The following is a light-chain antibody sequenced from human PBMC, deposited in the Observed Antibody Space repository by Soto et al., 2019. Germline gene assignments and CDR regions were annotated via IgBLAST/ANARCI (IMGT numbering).Light chain of an antibody. Sequence: EIGLTQSPGTLSLSPGERATLSCRASQSVSSSYLAWHQQKPGQAPRLLIYGASSRATGIPDRFSGSGSGTDFTLTISRLEPEDFAVYYCHQYSSSRTFGQGTRLEIK. CDR1: QSVSSSY. V-gene: IGKV3-20*01. CDR3: HQYSSSRT. CDR2: GAS. J-gene: IGKJ5*01.